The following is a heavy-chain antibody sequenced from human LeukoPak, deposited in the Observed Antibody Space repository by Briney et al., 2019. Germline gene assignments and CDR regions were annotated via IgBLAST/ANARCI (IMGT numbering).Heavy chain of an antibody. CDR3: TRECGGSCYGDYYYGMDV. J-gene: IGHJ6*02. CDR2: IIPIFGTA. Sequence: SVKVSCKASGGTFSSYAISWVRQAPGQGLEWMGGIIPIFGTANYAQKFQGRVTITADESTSTAYMELSSLRSEDTAVYYCTRECGGSCYGDYYYGMDVWGQGTTVTVSS. V-gene: IGHV1-69*13. D-gene: IGHD2-15*01. CDR1: GGTFSSYA.